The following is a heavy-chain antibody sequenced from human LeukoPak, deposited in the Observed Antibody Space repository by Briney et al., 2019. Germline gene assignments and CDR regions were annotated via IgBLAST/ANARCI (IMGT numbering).Heavy chain of an antibody. V-gene: IGHV3-7*03. Sequence: QAGGSLRLSCAASGFTFSSYWMGWVRQAPGKGLEWVANIKQDGSEKYYVDSVKGRFTISRDNAKNSLYLQMNSLRAEDTAVYYCAKETTPIYGSGSYYGAFDIWGQGTMVTVSS. D-gene: IGHD3-10*01. CDR3: AKETTPIYGSGSYYGAFDI. CDR2: IKQDGSEK. CDR1: GFTFSSYW. J-gene: IGHJ3*02.